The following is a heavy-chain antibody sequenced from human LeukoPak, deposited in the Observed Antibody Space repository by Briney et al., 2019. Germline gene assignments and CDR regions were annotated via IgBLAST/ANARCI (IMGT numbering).Heavy chain of an antibody. Sequence: GGSLRLSCAASGFTFSSYGMHWVRQAPGKGLEWVAVISYDGSNKYYADSVKGRYTISRDNSKNTLYLQMNSLRAEDTAVYYCARTGYSNYLDYWGQGTLVTVSS. J-gene: IGHJ4*02. D-gene: IGHD4-11*01. CDR1: GFTFSSYG. V-gene: IGHV3-30*12. CDR2: ISYDGSNK. CDR3: ARTGYSNYLDY.